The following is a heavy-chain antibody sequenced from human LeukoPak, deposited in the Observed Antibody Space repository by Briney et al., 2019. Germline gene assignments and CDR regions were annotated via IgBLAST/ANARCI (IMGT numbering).Heavy chain of an antibody. J-gene: IGHJ6*03. D-gene: IGHD3-10*01. CDR3: ARIPLYYYGSGSYYPTYYYYMDV. CDR1: GYSFTSYW. V-gene: IGHV5-51*01. Sequence: GESLKISCKGSGYSFTSYWIGWVRQMPGKGLEWMGIIYPGDPDTRYSPSFQGQVTISADKSISTAYLQWSSLKASDTAMYYCARIPLYYYGSGSYYPTYYYYMDVWGKGTTVTVSS. CDR2: IYPGDPDT.